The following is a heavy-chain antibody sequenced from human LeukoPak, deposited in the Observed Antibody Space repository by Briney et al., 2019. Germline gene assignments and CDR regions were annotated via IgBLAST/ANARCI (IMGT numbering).Heavy chain of an antibody. J-gene: IGHJ4*02. D-gene: IGHD3-10*01. CDR3: ARDRNIRDVWFADLDY. CDR2: ISAYNGNT. Sequence: GASVKVSCKASGYTFPSYGISWVRQAPGQGLEWMGWISAYNGNTNYAQKLQGRVTMTTATSTSTAYMELRSLRSDDTAVYYCARDRNIRDVWFADLDYWGQGTLVTVSS. V-gene: IGHV1-18*01. CDR1: GYTFPSYG.